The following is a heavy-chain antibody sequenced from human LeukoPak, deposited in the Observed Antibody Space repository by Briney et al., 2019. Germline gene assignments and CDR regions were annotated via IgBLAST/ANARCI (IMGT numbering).Heavy chain of an antibody. CDR1: GYTFTSYG. CDR3: ASTVTSYYYYYYMDV. V-gene: IGHV1-69*13. CDR2: IIPIFGTA. J-gene: IGHJ6*03. Sequence: SVKVSCKASGYTFTSYGINWVRQAPGQGLEWMGGIIPIFGTANYAQKFQGRVTITADESTSTAYMELSSLRSEDTAVYYCASTVTSYYYYYYMDVWGKGTTVTISS. D-gene: IGHD2/OR15-2a*01.